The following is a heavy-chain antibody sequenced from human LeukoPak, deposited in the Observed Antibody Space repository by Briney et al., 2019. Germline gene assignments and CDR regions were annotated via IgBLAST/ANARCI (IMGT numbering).Heavy chain of an antibody. Sequence: SETLSLTCSVSGASIRSYYWSWIRQPPGKGLEWIGDISYSGSTTYIPSLKSRVTISVDTSKNQFSLKLSSVTAADTAVYCCARDLGFGYFDYWGQGTLVTVSS. D-gene: IGHD3-16*01. CDR3: ARDLGFGYFDY. CDR2: ISYSGST. CDR1: GASIRSYY. V-gene: IGHV4-59*01. J-gene: IGHJ4*02.